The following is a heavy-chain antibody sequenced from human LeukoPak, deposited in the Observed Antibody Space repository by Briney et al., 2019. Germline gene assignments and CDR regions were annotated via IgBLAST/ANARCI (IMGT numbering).Heavy chain of an antibody. CDR2: INYNGNVN. CDR1: GFTFSSYW. V-gene: IGHV3-7*03. CDR3: ARGGGLDV. J-gene: IGHJ6*02. D-gene: IGHD3-16*01. Sequence: GGSLRLSCAASGFTFSSYWMNWARQAPGKGLEWVASINYNGNVNYYVDSVKGRFTISRDNAKNSLYLQMSNLRAEDTAVYFCARGGGLDVWGQGATVTVSS.